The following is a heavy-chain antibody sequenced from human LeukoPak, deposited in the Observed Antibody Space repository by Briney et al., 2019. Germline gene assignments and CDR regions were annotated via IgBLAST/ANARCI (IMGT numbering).Heavy chain of an antibody. CDR1: GGSMSSYY. Sequence: KPSETLSLTCTVSGGSMSSYYWSWIRQPPGKGLEWSGYIYDRGSTNYNPARKSRVTISVDTSNNRFSLKLNSVTAADTAVYYCARHGTSGIYRRPFDIWSQGTMVTVSS. J-gene: IGHJ3*02. CDR2: IYDRGST. CDR3: ARHGTSGIYRRPFDI. D-gene: IGHD1-26*01. V-gene: IGHV4-59*08.